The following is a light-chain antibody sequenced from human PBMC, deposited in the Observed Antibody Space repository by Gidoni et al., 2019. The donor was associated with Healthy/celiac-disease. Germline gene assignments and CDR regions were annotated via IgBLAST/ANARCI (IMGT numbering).Light chain of an antibody. CDR1: SSNIGSNT. J-gene: IGLJ2*01. Sequence: QSVLPQPPSASVTPRPMVPISCSGSSSNIGSNTVNWYQQLPGTAPKHLIYSNNQRPSGVPDRFSCSKSGTTASLAISGLQSEDEADYYCAAWDDSLNGPVFGGGTKLTVL. V-gene: IGLV1-44*01. CDR3: AAWDDSLNGPV. CDR2: SNN.